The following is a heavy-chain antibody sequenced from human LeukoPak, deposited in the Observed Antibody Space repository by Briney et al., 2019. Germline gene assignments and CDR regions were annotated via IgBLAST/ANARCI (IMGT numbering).Heavy chain of an antibody. D-gene: IGHD2-2*01. CDR2: INPSGGST. CDR1: GYTFTSFY. CDR3: ARDIVIVPAPKGAAGSGLGISDYYFYYMDV. J-gene: IGHJ6*03. V-gene: IGHV1-46*01. Sequence: ASVKVSCKASGYTFTSFYMHWVRQAPGQGPEWMGIINPSGGSTSYAQKFQGRVTMTRDMSTSTVYMELSSLRSEDTAVYYCARDIVIVPAPKGAAGSGLGISDYYFYYMDVWGKGTTVTVSS.